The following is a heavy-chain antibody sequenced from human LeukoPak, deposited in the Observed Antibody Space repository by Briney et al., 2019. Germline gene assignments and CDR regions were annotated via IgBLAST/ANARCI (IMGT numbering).Heavy chain of an antibody. J-gene: IGHJ5*02. D-gene: IGHD6-19*01. CDR1: GYTFTSYG. CDR2: ISAYNGNT. CDR3: AREDEFGIAVAGRLNWFDP. Sequence: ASVKVSCKASGYTFTSYGISWVRQAPGQGLEWMGWISAYNGNTNYAQKLQGRVTMTTDTSTSTAYTELRSLRSDDTAVYYCAREDEFGIAVAGRLNWFDPWGQGTLVTVSS. V-gene: IGHV1-18*01.